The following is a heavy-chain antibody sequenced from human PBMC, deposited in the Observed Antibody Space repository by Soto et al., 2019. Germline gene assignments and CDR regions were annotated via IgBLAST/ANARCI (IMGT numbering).Heavy chain of an antibody. D-gene: IGHD2-15*01. J-gene: IGHJ4*02. Sequence: EVQLVESGGGLVQPGGSLRLTCAASGFTFSSYWMHWVRQAPGKGPVWVSRINTDGSSTSYADSVKGRFTISRDNAKDTLYLQMSSLSAEDTAFYYCARGRCSGASCYFDSWVQGTLVTVSS. CDR1: GFTFSSYW. CDR3: ARGRCSGASCYFDS. V-gene: IGHV3-74*01. CDR2: INTDGSST.